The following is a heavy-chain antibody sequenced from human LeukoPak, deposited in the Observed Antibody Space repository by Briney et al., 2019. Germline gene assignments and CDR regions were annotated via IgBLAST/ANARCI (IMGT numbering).Heavy chain of an antibody. CDR2: IYYSGST. Sequence: SETLSLTCTVSGGSISSYYWSWIRQPPGKGLEWIGYIYYSGSTNYKPSLKSRVAISVDTSKNQFSLKLSSVTAADTAVYYCARGGYYGSGEYEDAFDIWGQGTMVTVSS. J-gene: IGHJ3*02. V-gene: IGHV4-59*01. D-gene: IGHD3-10*01. CDR1: GGSISSYY. CDR3: ARGGYYGSGEYEDAFDI.